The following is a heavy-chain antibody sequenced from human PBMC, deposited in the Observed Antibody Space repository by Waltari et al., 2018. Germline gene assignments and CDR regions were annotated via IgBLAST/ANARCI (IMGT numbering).Heavy chain of an antibody. CDR3: ARGGNTFDY. D-gene: IGHD5-18*01. J-gene: IGHJ4*02. CDR1: GGSISSGSSY. V-gene: IGHV4-61*02. Sequence: QVQLQESGPGLVKPSQTLSLTCTVSGGSISSGSSYWSWIRQTAGKGLEWIGRFYSSGSTNYNPSLKSRVTISVDTSKNQFSLKLNSVTAADTAVYYCARGGNTFDYWGQGTLVTVSS. CDR2: FYSSGST.